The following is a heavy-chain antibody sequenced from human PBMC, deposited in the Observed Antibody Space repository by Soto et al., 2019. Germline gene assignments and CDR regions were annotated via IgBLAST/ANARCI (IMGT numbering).Heavy chain of an antibody. J-gene: IGHJ4*02. CDR1: GGSMSTGSYF. Sequence: QVHLQESGPGLVRPSARLSLTCSVSGGSMSTGSYFWSWVRQPPGKGLEWIGYVFRSGSINYSPSFKSRVTISIDTSKNQFSLMLKSVTAADTAVYFCARARNRYFDYWGQGALVTVSS. CDR3: ARARNRYFDY. V-gene: IGHV4-61*01. D-gene: IGHD1-1*01. CDR2: VFRSGSI.